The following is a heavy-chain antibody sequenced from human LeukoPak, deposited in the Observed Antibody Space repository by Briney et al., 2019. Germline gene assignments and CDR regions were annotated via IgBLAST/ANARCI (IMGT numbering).Heavy chain of an antibody. Sequence: RGSLRLSCAASGFTFSSYWMSWVRQAPGKGLEWVANIKQDGSEKYYVDSVKGRFTISRDNSKNTLCLQMNSLRAEDTAVYYCAKGSGLWGQGTLVTVSS. J-gene: IGHJ4*02. CDR2: IKQDGSEK. D-gene: IGHD2-15*01. CDR3: AKGSGL. V-gene: IGHV3-7*03. CDR1: GFTFSSYW.